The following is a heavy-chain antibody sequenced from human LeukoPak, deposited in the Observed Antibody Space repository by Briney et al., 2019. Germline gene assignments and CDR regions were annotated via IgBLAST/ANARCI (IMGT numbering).Heavy chain of an antibody. CDR2: INPNGDST. CDR1: GFTYSVYS. V-gene: IGHV3-64*01. CDR3: SRAIGVYSAYVVNDPYEF. Sequence: GGSLRLSCAGFGFTYSVYSRQWVGQAPGRGLEYVSAINPNGDSTYYANSGKGRFTISRDNSKNTLYLQMGSLRAEDIAMYYCSRAIGVYSAYVVNDPYEFWGQGTLVTVSS. D-gene: IGHD5-12*01. J-gene: IGHJ4*02.